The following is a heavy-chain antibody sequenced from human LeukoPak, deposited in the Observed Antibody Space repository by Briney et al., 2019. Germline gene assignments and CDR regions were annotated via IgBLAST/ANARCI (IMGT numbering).Heavy chain of an antibody. CDR1: GFTFSNAW. CDR3: TSDSGSYYYYYYMDV. Sequence: GGSLRLSCAASGFTFSNAWMSWVRQAPGKGLEWVSAISGSGGSTYYADSVKGRFTISRDNSKNTLYLQMNSLRAEDTAVYYCTSDSGSYYYYYYMDVWGKGTTVTVSS. J-gene: IGHJ6*03. D-gene: IGHD1-26*01. CDR2: ISGSGGST. V-gene: IGHV3-23*01.